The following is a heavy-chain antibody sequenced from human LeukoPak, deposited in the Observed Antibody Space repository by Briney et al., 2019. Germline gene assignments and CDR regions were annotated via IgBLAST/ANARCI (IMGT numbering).Heavy chain of an antibody. D-gene: IGHD6-13*01. CDR2: ISPSSSSI. J-gene: IGHJ4*02. Sequence: GALRLSCAASGFTLSSHSMNWVRQAPGKGLEWVSYISPSSSSIYYADSVKGRFTISRDNAKNSLYLQMNSLRAEDTAVYYCARALSSWYLGAGYWGQGTLVTVSS. V-gene: IGHV3-48*01. CDR3: ARALSSWYLGAGY. CDR1: GFTLSSHS.